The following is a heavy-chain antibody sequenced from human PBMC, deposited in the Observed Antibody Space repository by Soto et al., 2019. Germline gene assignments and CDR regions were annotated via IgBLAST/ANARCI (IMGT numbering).Heavy chain of an antibody. J-gene: IGHJ5*02. V-gene: IGHV1-2*02. D-gene: IGHD6-13*01. CDR3: ARGWGIAAPGPNWFDP. CDR1: GYSLSGYY. CDR2: INPNSGGT. Sequence: GASVKVTCKASGYSLSGYYLHWVRQAPGQGPEWMGWINPNSGGTKLVQKFQGRFTMTRDTSISTVYLELSRLISANTPVYSWARGWGIAAPGPNWFDPWGQGTLVTVSS.